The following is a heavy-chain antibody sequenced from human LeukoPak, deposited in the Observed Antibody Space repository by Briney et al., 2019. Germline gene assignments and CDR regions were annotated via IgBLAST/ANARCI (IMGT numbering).Heavy chain of an antibody. CDR2: VSGTSEYI. CDR1: GFSFSTYS. Sequence: GGSLRLSCAASGFSFSTYSMIWVRQAPGKGLEWVSSVSGTSEYIYYADSVRGRFTISRDNARNTVYLQMNSLRAEDTAVYYCVTGEDSGRPQAIDYWGQGTLVTVSS. V-gene: IGHV3-21*06. D-gene: IGHD6-19*01. J-gene: IGHJ4*02. CDR3: VTGEDSGRPQAIDY.